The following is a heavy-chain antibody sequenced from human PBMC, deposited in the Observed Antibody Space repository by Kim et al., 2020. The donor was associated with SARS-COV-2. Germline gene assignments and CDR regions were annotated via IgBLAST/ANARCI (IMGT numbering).Heavy chain of an antibody. CDR2: MNPNSGNT. Sequence: ASVKVSCKASGYTFTSYDINWVRQATGQGLEWMGWMNPNSGNTGYAQKFQGRVTMTRNTSISTAYMELSSLRSEDTAVYYCARVGFWSGYYTGYNWNLSAYYYYCMDVWGKGTTVTVSS. V-gene: IGHV1-8*01. CDR1: GYTFTSYD. D-gene: IGHD3-3*01. J-gene: IGHJ6*03. CDR3: ARVGFWSGYYTGYNWNLSAYYYYCMDV.